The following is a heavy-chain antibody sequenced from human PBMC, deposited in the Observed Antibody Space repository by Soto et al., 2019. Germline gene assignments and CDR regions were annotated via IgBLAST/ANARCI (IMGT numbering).Heavy chain of an antibody. CDR3: ARARTVYIWDRGVWFDP. J-gene: IGHJ5*02. Sequence: QVQLQQWGAGLLKTSKTLSLTCAVYGGSFSGYYWSWIRQPPGKGLEWIGEINHSGSTNYNPSLKSRVTTSVDTSKNQFSLKLSSVTAADTAVYYCARARTVYIWDRGVWFDPWGQGTLVAVSS. CDR2: INHSGST. V-gene: IGHV4-34*01. D-gene: IGHD3-16*01. CDR1: GGSFSGYY.